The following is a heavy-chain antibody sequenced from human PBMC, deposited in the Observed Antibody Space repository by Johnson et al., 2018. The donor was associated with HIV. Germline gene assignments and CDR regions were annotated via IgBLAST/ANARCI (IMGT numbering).Heavy chain of an antibody. J-gene: IGHJ3*02. CDR3: ARDLDTAMVTCAFDI. D-gene: IGHD5-18*01. V-gene: IGHV3-30-3*01. CDR1: GFTFSSYA. CDR2: ISYDGSNK. Sequence: QVQLVESGGGVVQPGRSLRLSCAASGFTFSSYAMHLVRQAPGKGLEWVAVISYDGSNKYYADSVKGRFTISRDNSKNTLYLQMNSLRSEDTAVYYCARDLDTAMVTCAFDIWGQGTMVTVSS.